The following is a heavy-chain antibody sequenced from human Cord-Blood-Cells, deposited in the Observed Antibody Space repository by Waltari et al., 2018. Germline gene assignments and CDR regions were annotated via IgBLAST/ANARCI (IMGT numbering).Heavy chain of an antibody. CDR1: VGPISSSNW. D-gene: IGHD3-16*02. Sequence: QVQLQESGPGLVKPSGTLSLTCVVPVGPISSSNWRSWVRQPPGKGLEWIGEIYHGGRTNYNPSLKSRVTISVDKSKNQFSLKLSSVTAADTAVYYCARRPIDGFGGVIVKGRKDDYWGQGTLVTVSS. V-gene: IGHV4-4*02. CDR2: IYHGGRT. CDR3: ARRPIDGFGGVIVKGRKDDY. J-gene: IGHJ4*02.